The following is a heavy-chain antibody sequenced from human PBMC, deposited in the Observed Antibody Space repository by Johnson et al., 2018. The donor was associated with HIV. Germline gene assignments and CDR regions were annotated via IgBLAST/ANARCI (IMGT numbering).Heavy chain of an antibody. V-gene: IGHV3-30*04. CDR2: ISYDGSNK. J-gene: IGHJ3*02. D-gene: IGHD1-26*01. CDR1: GFTFSSYA. CDR3: ARDRIVGADYDAFDI. Sequence: QVQLVESGGGLVHPGGSLRLSCAASGFTFSSYAMSWVRQAPGKGLEWVAVISYDGSNKYYADSVKGRFTISRDNSKNTLYLQMNSLRAEDTAVYHCARDRIVGADYDAFDIWGQGTMVTVSS.